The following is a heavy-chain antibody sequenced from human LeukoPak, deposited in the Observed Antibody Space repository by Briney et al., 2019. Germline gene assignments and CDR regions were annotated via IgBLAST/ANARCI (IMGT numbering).Heavy chain of an antibody. D-gene: IGHD3-10*01. J-gene: IGHJ5*02. CDR1: GGTFSSYA. Sequence: ASVKVSCKASGGTFSSYAISWVRQAPGQGLEWMGGIIPIFGTANYAQKFQGRVTITADESTSTAYMELSSLRSEDTAVYYCARGGGYGSGSYGWFDPWGQGTLATVSS. CDR3: ARGGGYGSGSYGWFDP. V-gene: IGHV1-69*13. CDR2: IIPIFGTA.